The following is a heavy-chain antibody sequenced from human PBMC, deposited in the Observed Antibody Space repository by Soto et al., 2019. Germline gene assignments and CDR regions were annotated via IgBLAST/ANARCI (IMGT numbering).Heavy chain of an antibody. V-gene: IGHV4-30-2*01. Sequence: QLQLRESGSRLVQPSQTLTLICSVSGDSITSGSYSWSWIRQAPGKGLEWIGNIHVTGYTSFSPSLTRRLTMSVDTSKNQFSLSLNSVTAADTAVYYCARGGALRPYGHVPLAFWGQGTLVTVSS. CDR3: ARGGALRPYGHVPLAF. CDR2: IHVTGYT. CDR1: GDSITSGSYS. J-gene: IGHJ4*02. D-gene: IGHD3-16*01.